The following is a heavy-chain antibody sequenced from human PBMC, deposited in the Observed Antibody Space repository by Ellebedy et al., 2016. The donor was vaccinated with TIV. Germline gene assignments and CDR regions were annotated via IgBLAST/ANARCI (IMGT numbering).Heavy chain of an antibody. CDR3: ARGRVPGDY. J-gene: IGHJ4*02. CDR2: MYYSGTP. CDR1: NASISDYY. D-gene: IGHD3-10*01. V-gene: IGHV4-59*01. Sequence: SETLSLTXTVSNASISDYYWSWIRQVPGKGMEWIGYMYYSGTPKYNPSLKSRVTMSADTSKNQFSLKVHSVTAADSAVYYCARGRVPGDYWGQGTLVTVSS.